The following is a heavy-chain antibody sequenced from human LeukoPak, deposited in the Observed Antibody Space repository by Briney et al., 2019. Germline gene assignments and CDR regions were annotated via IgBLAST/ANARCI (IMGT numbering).Heavy chain of an antibody. CDR3: ARAPYDCSGGSCYPDAFDI. V-gene: IGHV3-21*01. CDR1: GFTFSSYS. Sequence: GGSLRLSCAASGFTFSSYSMNWVRQAPGKGLEWVSSISSSSSYMYYADSVKGRFTISRDNAKNSLYLQMNSLRAEDTAVYYCARAPYDCSGGSCYPDAFDIWGQGTMVTVSS. D-gene: IGHD2-15*01. J-gene: IGHJ3*02. CDR2: ISSSSSYM.